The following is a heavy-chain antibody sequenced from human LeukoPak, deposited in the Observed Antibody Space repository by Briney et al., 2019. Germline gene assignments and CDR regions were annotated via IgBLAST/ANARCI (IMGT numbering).Heavy chain of an antibody. V-gene: IGHV3-30*02. CDR2: IRYDGSNK. CDR3: AKARLIYYDSSGYFDY. D-gene: IGHD3-22*01. CDR1: GFTFSSYG. Sequence: GGSLRLSCAASGFTFSSYGMHWVRQAPGKGLEWVAFIRYDGSNKYYADSVKGRFTISRDNSKNTLYLQMNSLRAEDTAVYYCAKARLIYYDSSGYFDYWGQGTLVTVSS. J-gene: IGHJ4*02.